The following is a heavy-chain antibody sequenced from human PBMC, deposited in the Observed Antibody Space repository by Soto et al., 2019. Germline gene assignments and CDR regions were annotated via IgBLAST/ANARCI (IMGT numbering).Heavy chain of an antibody. V-gene: IGHV3-23*01. Sequence: EVQLLESGGGLVQPGGSLRLSCAASGFTFSSYAMSWVRQAPGKGLEWVSAISGSGGSTYYADSVKGRFTISRDNSKNTLYLQMNSLRAEDTAVYYCAKDDPMWLLNYYYYYYMDVWGKGTTVTVSS. CDR1: GFTFSSYA. D-gene: IGHD3-22*01. CDR3: AKDDPMWLLNYYYYYYMDV. J-gene: IGHJ6*03. CDR2: ISGSGGST.